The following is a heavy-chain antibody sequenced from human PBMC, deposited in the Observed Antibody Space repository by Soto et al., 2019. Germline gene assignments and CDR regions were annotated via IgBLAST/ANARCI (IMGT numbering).Heavy chain of an antibody. CDR1: GFTFSSYG. CDR2: ISYDGSNK. V-gene: IGHV3-30*18. CDR3: AKTERSSGWYYFDN. Sequence: QVQLVESGGGVVQPGRSLRLSCAASGFTFSSYGMHWVRRAPGKGLEWVAVISYDGSNKYYADSVKGRFTISRDNSKNTLYLQMNSLRAEDTAVYYCAKTERSSGWYYFDNWGQGTLVTVSS. D-gene: IGHD6-19*01. J-gene: IGHJ4*02.